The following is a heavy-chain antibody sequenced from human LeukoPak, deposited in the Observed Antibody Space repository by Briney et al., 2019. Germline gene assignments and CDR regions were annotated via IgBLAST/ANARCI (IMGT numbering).Heavy chain of an antibody. CDR3: VKLPYSDTSAYYVDY. J-gene: IGHJ4*02. Sequence: GGSLRLSCSASGFTFSSYVMHWVRQAPGKGLQYVSVISSNGGSTDYADSVKGRFTISRDNSKNTLSLQMSSLRPEDTAVYYCVKLPYSDTSAYYVDYWGQGTLVTVSS. D-gene: IGHD3-22*01. CDR1: GFTFSSYV. CDR2: ISSNGGST. V-gene: IGHV3-64D*06.